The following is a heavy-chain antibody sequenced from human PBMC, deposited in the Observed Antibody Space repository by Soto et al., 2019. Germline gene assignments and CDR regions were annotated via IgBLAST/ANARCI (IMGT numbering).Heavy chain of an antibody. D-gene: IGHD2-21*02. CDR2: ISFDGANK. J-gene: IGHJ4*02. CDR1: GFTFDRHA. Sequence: QVRLVESGGGVAQPGRSLTLSCAASGFTFDRHAMHWLRQPPGKGLEWLAAISFDGANKYYPDSVWGRYTVSRDNSANTLSLEMTSLTADDTALCYCARGGAVVTSDYFFDFWGQGALVTVSS. CDR3: ARGGAVVTSDYFFDF. V-gene: IGHV3-30*03.